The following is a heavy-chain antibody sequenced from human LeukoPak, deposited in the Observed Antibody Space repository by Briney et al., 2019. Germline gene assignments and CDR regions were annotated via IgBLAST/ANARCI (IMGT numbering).Heavy chain of an antibody. J-gene: IGHJ4*02. CDR3: ARERYYYDSSGYYLDY. CDR1: GGTFSSYA. V-gene: IGHV1-69*04. CDR2: IIPILGIA. Sequence: SVKVSCKASGGTFSSYAISWVRQAPGQGLEWMGRIIPILGIANYAQKFQGRVTITADKSTSTAYMELSSLRSEDTAVYYCARERYYYDSSGYYLDYWGQGTLVTVSS. D-gene: IGHD3-22*01.